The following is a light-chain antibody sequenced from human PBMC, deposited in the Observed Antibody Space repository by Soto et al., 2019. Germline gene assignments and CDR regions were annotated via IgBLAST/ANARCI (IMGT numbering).Light chain of an antibody. CDR2: KAS. J-gene: IGKJ1*01. Sequence: DIQRTQSTSTLSGSVGDRVNITCRASQTISRWLACYQQKPGKAPKLLIYKASTFKSGVPSRFRGSGSGTEFPLTISSLQPDDFAIYYCQHYNSYSEAFGQGTKLELK. CDR1: QTISRW. V-gene: IGKV1-5*03. CDR3: QHYNSYSEA.